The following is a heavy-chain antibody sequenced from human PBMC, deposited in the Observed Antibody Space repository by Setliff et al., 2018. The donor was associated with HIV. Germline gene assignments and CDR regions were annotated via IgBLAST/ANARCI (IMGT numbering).Heavy chain of an antibody. Sequence: ASVKVSCKASGYTFLDYDINWLRQAPGQGLEWMGRLTPHSGDTISADRFQGRLVMTTNTSTTTAFMELSSLRSDDTALYFCARGWGLWFGQLSILPLDPWGQGTLVTVSS. D-gene: IGHD3-10*01. CDR2: LTPHSGDT. CDR3: ARGWGLWFGQLSILPLDP. CDR1: GYTFLDYD. J-gene: IGHJ5*02. V-gene: IGHV1-8*01.